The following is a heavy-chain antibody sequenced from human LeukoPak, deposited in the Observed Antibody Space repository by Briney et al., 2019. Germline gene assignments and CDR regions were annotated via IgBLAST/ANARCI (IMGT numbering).Heavy chain of an antibody. D-gene: IGHD3-22*01. CDR1: GFTFSSHG. CDR3: ARDSSSGYSYLDY. CDR2: IWYDGSNK. J-gene: IGHJ4*02. V-gene: IGHV3-33*01. Sequence: GGSLRLSCAASGFTFSSHGMHWVRQAPGKGLEWVAVIWYDGSNKYYADSVEGRFTISRDNSKNTLYLQMNSLRAEDTAVYYCARDSSSGYSYLDYWGQGTLVTVSS.